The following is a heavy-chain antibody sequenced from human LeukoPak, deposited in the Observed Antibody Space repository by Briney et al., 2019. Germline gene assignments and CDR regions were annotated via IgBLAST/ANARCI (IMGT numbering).Heavy chain of an antibody. CDR1: GFTFSSYA. D-gene: IGHD6-13*01. J-gene: IGHJ4*02. V-gene: IGHV3-30*04. Sequence: PGGSLRLSCAASGFTFSSYAMHWVRQAPGKGLEWVAVISNDGSDTYHADAVTGRFTISRDNSKNTLYLQMNSLRAEDTAVYYCAKSMYSYYFDYWGQGTLVTVSS. CDR2: ISNDGSDT. CDR3: AKSMYSYYFDY.